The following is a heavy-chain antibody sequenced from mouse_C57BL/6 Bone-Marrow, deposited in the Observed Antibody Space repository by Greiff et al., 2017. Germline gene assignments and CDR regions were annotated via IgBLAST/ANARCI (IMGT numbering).Heavy chain of an antibody. CDR1: GYSFTDYN. D-gene: IGHD2-2*01. CDR3: ASKGGIYYGYDGYAMDY. CDR2: INPNYGTT. J-gene: IGHJ4*01. Sequence: VQLKESGPELVKPGASVKISCKASGYSFTDYNMNWVKQSNGKSLEWIGVINPNYGTTSYNQKFKGKATLTVDQSSSTAYMQLNSLTSEDSAVYYCASKGGIYYGYDGYAMDYWGQGTSVTVSS. V-gene: IGHV1-39*01.